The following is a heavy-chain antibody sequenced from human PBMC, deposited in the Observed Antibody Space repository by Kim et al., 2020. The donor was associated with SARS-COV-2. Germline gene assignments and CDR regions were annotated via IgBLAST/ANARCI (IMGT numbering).Heavy chain of an antibody. CDR3: ARGDSSGSYYFDY. J-gene: IGHJ4*02. D-gene: IGHD3-22*01. V-gene: IGHV3-11*05. Sequence: NFADSVKGRFTISRDNAKNSLYLQMNSLRAEDTAIYYCARGDSSGSYYFDYWGLGTLVTVSS.